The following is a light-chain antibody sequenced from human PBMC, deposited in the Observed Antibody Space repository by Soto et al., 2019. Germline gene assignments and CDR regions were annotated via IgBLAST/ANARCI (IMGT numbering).Light chain of an antibody. CDR1: QSISRW. V-gene: IGKV1-5*01. CDR2: DAS. Sequence: DIQMTQSPSTLAASLGDRVTITCRASQSISRWLEWYQQKPGKAHKLLIYDASSLESGVPSRFRGSGSGTEFTLTISSLQPDDFETYYCQQYNSYSWTFGQGTKVDIK. J-gene: IGKJ1*01. CDR3: QQYNSYSWT.